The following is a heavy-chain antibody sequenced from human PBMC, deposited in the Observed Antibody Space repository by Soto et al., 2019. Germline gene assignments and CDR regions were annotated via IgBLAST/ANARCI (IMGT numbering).Heavy chain of an antibody. J-gene: IGHJ3*02. V-gene: IGHV1-58*02. CDR3: AAEGGCSGGSCYLGSAFDI. D-gene: IGHD2-15*01. CDR1: GYTFTSYG. Sequence: SVKVSCKASGYTFTSYGISWVRQAPGQGLEWIGWISVGNGNTNYAQKFQERVTITRDMSTSTAYMELSSLRSEDTAVYYCAAEGGCSGGSCYLGSAFDIWGQGTMVTVSS. CDR2: ISVGNGNT.